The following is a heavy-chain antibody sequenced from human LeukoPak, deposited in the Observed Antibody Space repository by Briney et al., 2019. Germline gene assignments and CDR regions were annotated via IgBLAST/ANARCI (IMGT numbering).Heavy chain of an antibody. D-gene: IGHD3-10*01. CDR2: ISSSSYI. CDR3: ARDGGAWVLDY. Sequence: GGSLRLSCAASGFTFSSYSMNWVRQAPGKGLEWVSSISSSSYIYYADSVKGRFTISRDNAKNSLYLQMNSLRAEDTAVYYSARDGGAWVLDYWGQGTLVTVSS. CDR1: GFTFSSYS. V-gene: IGHV3-21*01. J-gene: IGHJ4*02.